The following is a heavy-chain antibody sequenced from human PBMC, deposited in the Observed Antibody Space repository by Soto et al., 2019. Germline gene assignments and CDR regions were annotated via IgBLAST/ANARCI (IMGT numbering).Heavy chain of an antibody. J-gene: IGHJ5*02. CDR2: INPRSGDT. V-gene: IGHV1-2*06. CDR1: GYTFIGYY. CDR3: GRDGVGATPLGWFDP. Sequence: ASVKVSCKASGYTFIGYYIHWVRQAPGQVLEWMGRINPRSGDTTYAQKFQGRLTMTRDTSISTAYMELSSLRSDDTAVYYCGRDGVGATPLGWFDPWGRG. D-gene: IGHD1-26*01.